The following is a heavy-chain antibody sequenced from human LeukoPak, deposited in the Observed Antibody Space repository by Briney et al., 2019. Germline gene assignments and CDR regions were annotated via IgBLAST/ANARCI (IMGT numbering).Heavy chain of an antibody. CDR1: GFTFSSYW. D-gene: IGHD2-15*01. Sequence: GGSLRLSCAASGFTFSSYWMTWVRQAPGKGLEWVSNIRQDGGDKHYVDSVKGRFTISRDNAKNSLFLQMNSLRSEDTAVYYCARVGPTLLLPPSPPLTWGQGTLVTVSS. CDR3: ARVGPTLLLPPSPPLT. CDR2: IRQDGGDK. J-gene: IGHJ4*02. V-gene: IGHV3-7*03.